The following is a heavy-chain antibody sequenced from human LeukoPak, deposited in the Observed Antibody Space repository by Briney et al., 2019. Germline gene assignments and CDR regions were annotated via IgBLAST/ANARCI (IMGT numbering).Heavy chain of an antibody. J-gene: IGHJ4*02. CDR1: GGSISSYY. V-gene: IGHV4-59*01. D-gene: IGHD3-22*01. Sequence: SETLSLTCTVSGGSISSYYWSWIRPPPGKGLEWIGYIYYSGSTNYNPSLKRRVTISVDTSKNQFSLKLSSVTAADADVYYCARAGRYYDSIGYLGYWGQGTLVTVSS. CDR2: IYYSGST. CDR3: ARAGRYYDSIGYLGY.